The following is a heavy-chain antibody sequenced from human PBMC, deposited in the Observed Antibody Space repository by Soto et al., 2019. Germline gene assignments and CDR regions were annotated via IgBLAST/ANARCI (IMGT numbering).Heavy chain of an antibody. Sequence: GGSLRLSCAASGFTFSSYAMSWVRQAPGKGLEWVSAISGSGGSTYYADSVKGRFTISRDNSKNTLYLQMNSLRAEDTAVYYCAKRITGTPTPGYYYYYMDVWGKGTTVTVSS. CDR2: ISGSGGST. V-gene: IGHV3-23*01. CDR1: GFTFSSYA. J-gene: IGHJ6*03. D-gene: IGHD1-20*01. CDR3: AKRITGTPTPGYYYYYMDV.